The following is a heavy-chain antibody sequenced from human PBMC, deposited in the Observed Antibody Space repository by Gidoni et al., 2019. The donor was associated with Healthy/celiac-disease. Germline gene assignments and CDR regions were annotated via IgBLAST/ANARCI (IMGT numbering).Heavy chain of an antibody. CDR2: IRSKANSYAT. V-gene: IGHV3-73*01. Sequence: EVQLVEWGGGLVQPGGSLKLSCAASGLTFSGSAMHWVRQASGKGLGCVGRIRSKANSYATAYAASVKGRFTISRDDSKNTAYLQMNSLKTEDTAVYYCTRSRITMVRGVTPGGMDVWGQGTTVTVSS. D-gene: IGHD3-10*01. CDR3: TRSRITMVRGVTPGGMDV. J-gene: IGHJ6*02. CDR1: GLTFSGSA.